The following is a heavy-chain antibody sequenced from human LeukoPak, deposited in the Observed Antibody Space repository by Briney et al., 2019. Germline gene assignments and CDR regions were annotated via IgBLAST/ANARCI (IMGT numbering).Heavy chain of an antibody. CDR2: IGTDTGNT. CDR3: ARCEVIDYDSSGYYNY. D-gene: IGHD3-22*01. Sequence: GASVKVSCKTSGYTFTTYGLTWVRQAPGQGLEWVGWIGTDTGNTNYAQNLQGRVALTTDPSTNTAYMELRSLRSEDTAVYYCARCEVIDYDSSGYYNYWGQGTLVTVSS. V-gene: IGHV1-18*01. J-gene: IGHJ4*02. CDR1: GYTFTTYG.